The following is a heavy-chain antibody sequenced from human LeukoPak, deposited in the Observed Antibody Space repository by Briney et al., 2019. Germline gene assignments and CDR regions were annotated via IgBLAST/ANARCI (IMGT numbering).Heavy chain of an antibody. D-gene: IGHD1-26*01. CDR3: ARGRRTLIVGATRNAFDV. Sequence: GALRLSCAASGFTFSSYAMHWVRQAPGKGLEWVAFISSDGSNKYYADSVKGRFSISRDNSKNTLYLQMNSLRPEDTAVYYCARGRRTLIVGATRNAFDVWGQGTIVTVSS. J-gene: IGHJ3*01. V-gene: IGHV3-30*04. CDR1: GFTFSSYA. CDR2: ISSDGSNK.